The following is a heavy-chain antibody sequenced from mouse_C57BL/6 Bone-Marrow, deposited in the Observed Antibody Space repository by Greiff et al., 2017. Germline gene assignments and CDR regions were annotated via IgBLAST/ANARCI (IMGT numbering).Heavy chain of an antibody. Sequence: VQLVESGAELARPEASVKLSCKASGYTFTSYGISWVKQRTGQGLEWIGEIYPRSGNTYYNEKFKGKATLTADKSSSTAYMELRSLTSEDSAVYFCAGGGSSSHFDYWGQGTTLTVSS. D-gene: IGHD1-1*01. V-gene: IGHV1-81*01. CDR3: AGGGSSSHFDY. CDR2: IYPRSGNT. CDR1: GYTFTSYG. J-gene: IGHJ2*01.